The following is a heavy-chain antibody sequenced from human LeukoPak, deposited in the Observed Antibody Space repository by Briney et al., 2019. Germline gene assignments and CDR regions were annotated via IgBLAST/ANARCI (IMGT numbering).Heavy chain of an antibody. CDR2: INAGNGNT. V-gene: IGHV1-3*01. CDR1: GYTFTSYA. CDR3: ARDWGDGYNPFDY. Sequence: ASVKGSCKASGYTFTSYAMHWVRQAPGQRLEWMGWINAGNGNTKYSQKFQGRVTITRDTSASTAYMELSSLRSEDTAVYYCARDWGDGYNPFDYWGQGTLVTVSS. J-gene: IGHJ4*02. D-gene: IGHD5-24*01.